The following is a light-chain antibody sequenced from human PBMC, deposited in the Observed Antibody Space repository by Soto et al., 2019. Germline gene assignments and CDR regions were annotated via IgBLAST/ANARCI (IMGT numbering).Light chain of an antibody. J-gene: IGKJ2*01. CDR2: GAS. Sequence: EIVLTQSPATPSLSPGERATLSCRASQSGSSNYLAWYQQKPGQAPRLLMYGASSRATGIPARFSGSGSGTDFTLTISRVEPEDFGVYYCQQYGSSPYTFGQGTKLEIK. CDR3: QQYGSSPYT. V-gene: IGKV3-20*01. CDR1: QSGSSNY.